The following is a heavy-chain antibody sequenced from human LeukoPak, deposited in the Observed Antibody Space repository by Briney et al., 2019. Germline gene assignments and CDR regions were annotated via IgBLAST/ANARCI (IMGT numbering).Heavy chain of an antibody. D-gene: IGHD3-22*01. CDR3: AKGGGRGYYYDSSGYHHLDY. V-gene: IGHV1-2*02. Sequence: ASVKVSCKASGYTFTGYSMHWVRQAPGQGLEWMGWINPNSGGTKNAQKFQGRVTMTRDTSISTAYMELSRLRSDDTAVYYCAKGGGRGYYYDSSGYHHLDYWGQGTLVTVSS. J-gene: IGHJ4*02. CDR1: GYTFTGYS. CDR2: INPNSGGT.